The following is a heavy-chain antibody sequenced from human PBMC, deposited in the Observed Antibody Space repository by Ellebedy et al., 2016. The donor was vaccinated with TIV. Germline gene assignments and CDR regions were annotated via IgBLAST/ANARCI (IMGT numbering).Heavy chain of an antibody. Sequence: GESLKISXKGSGYSFTTYWIGWVRQMPGKGLEWMGIIYPGDSDTRYSPSFQGQVIISADKSISTAYLQWSSLKASDTGIYYCARLADTTMVISLFGDYWGRGTPVTVSS. J-gene: IGHJ4*02. CDR2: IYPGDSDT. CDR1: GYSFTTYW. V-gene: IGHV5-51*01. D-gene: IGHD5-18*01. CDR3: ARLADTTMVISLFGDY.